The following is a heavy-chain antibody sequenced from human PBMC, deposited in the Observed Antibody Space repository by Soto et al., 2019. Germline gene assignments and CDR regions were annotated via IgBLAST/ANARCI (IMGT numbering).Heavy chain of an antibody. CDR1: GGSISSYY. V-gene: IGHV4-59*05. Sequence: SETLSLTCTVSGGSISSYYWSWIRQPPGKGLEWIGSIYYSGSTNYNPSLTSRVTISVDTSKNQFSLKLSSVTAADTAVYYCASQRREEQQLVHSWGQGTLVTVSS. CDR3: ASQRREEQQLVHS. D-gene: IGHD6-13*01. J-gene: IGHJ5*02. CDR2: IYYSGST.